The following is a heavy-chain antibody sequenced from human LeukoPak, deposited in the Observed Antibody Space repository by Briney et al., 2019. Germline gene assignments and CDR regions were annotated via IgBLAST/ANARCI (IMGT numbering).Heavy chain of an antibody. J-gene: IGHJ4*02. Sequence: PGGSLRLSCAASGFTFSSYGMHWVRQAPGKGLEWVAVIWYDGSNKYYADSVKGRFTISRDNSKNTLYMQMNSLRAEDTAVYYCARSVNRSLVPFGYWGQGTLVTVSS. CDR1: GFTFSSYG. CDR3: ARSVNRSLVPFGY. D-gene: IGHD6-6*01. CDR2: IWYDGSNK. V-gene: IGHV3-33*01.